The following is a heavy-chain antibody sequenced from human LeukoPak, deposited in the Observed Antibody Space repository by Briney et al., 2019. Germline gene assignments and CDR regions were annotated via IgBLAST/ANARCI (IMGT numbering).Heavy chain of an antibody. J-gene: IGHJ6*02. D-gene: IGHD4-17*01. V-gene: IGHV1-69*13. CDR3: ARGTTVDYYYGMDV. CDR1: GGTFSSYA. Sequence: SVKVSCKASGGTFSSYAISWVRQAPGQGLEWMGGIIPIFGTANYAQKFQGRVTITADESASTAYMELSSLRSEDTAVYYCARGTTVDYYYGMDVWGQGTTVTVSS. CDR2: IIPIFGTA.